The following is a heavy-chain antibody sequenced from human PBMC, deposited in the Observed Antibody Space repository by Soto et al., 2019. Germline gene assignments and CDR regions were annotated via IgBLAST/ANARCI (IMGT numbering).Heavy chain of an antibody. CDR2: IYYSGST. D-gene: IGHD5-18*01. Sequence: SETLSLTCTVSGGSISSGGYYWSWIRQHPGKGLEWIGYIYYSGSTYYNPSLKSRVTISVDTSKNQFSLKLSSVTAADTAVYYCARERYSYGYDYWGQGTLVTVSS. CDR3: ARERYSYGYDY. V-gene: IGHV4-31*03. CDR1: GGSISSGGYY. J-gene: IGHJ4*02.